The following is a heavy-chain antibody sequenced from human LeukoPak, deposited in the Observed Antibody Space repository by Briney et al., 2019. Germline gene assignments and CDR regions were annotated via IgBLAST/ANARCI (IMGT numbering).Heavy chain of an antibody. V-gene: IGHV1-2*02. J-gene: IGHJ6*03. CDR2: INPNSGGT. D-gene: IGHD3-9*01. CDR3: ARAHYDILTGFYYYYMDV. CDR1: GYTFTGYH. Sequence: ASVKVSCKASGYTFTGYHMHWVRQAPGQGLEWMGWINPNSGGTNYAQKFQGRVTMTRDTSISTAYMELSRLRSDDTAVYYCARAHYDILTGFYYYYMDVWGKGTTVTISS.